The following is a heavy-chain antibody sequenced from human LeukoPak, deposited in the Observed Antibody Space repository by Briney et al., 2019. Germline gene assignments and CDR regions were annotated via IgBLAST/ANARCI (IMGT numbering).Heavy chain of an antibody. D-gene: IGHD3-22*01. Sequence: TGGSLRLSCAASGFTFSSYEMNWVRQAPGKGLEWVSYISSSGSTIYYADSVKGRFTISRDNAKNSLYLQMNSLRAEDTAVYYCASNMIVVWRYMDVWGKGTTVTVSS. CDR1: GFTFSSYE. CDR3: ASNMIVVWRYMDV. CDR2: ISSSGSTI. J-gene: IGHJ6*03. V-gene: IGHV3-48*03.